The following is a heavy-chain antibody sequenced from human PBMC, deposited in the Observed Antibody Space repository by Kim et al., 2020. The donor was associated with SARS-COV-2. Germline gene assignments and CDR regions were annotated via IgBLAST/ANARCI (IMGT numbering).Heavy chain of an antibody. J-gene: IGHJ4*02. CDR2: IYSGGSST. CDR1: GFTFSSYA. V-gene: IGHV3-23*03. CDR3: AKGPGAGYFDY. Sequence: GGSLRLSCAASGFTFSSYAMSWVRQAPGKGLEWVSVIYSGGSSTYYADSVKGRFTISRDNSKNTLYLQMNSLRAEDTAVYYCAKGPGAGYFDYWGQGTLVTVSS. D-gene: IGHD3-10*01.